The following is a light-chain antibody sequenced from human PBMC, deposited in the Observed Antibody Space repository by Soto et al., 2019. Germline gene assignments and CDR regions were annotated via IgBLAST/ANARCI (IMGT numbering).Light chain of an antibody. CDR3: QKYDGAPLT. V-gene: IGKV1-27*01. J-gene: IGKJ4*01. Sequence: DIQMTQSPSSLSASVGDIVTITCRAGQDINIYLAWYQQKPGKVPKLLISAASTLQSGVPSRFSGSGSGTDFTLTISSLQPEDVATYYCQKYDGAPLTFGGGTKVEIK. CDR1: QDINIY. CDR2: AAS.